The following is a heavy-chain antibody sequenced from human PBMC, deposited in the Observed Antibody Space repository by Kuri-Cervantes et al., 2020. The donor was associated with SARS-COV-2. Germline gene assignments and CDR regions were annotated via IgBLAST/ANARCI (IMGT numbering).Heavy chain of an antibody. V-gene: IGHV3-30*04. CDR2: ISYDGGKK. J-gene: IGHJ4*02. CDR3: VRGLGDN. CDR1: GFTLSRYA. D-gene: IGHD5/OR15-5a*01. Sequence: GGSLRLSCAASGFTLSRYAMHWVRQAPGKGLKWVALISYDGGKKYYADSVKGRFTISRDNANKILSLQMNNLRAEDTAVYYCVRGLGDNWGQGTLVTVSS.